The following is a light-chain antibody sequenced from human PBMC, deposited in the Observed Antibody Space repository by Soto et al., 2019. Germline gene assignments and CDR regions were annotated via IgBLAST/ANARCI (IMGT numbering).Light chain of an antibody. CDR1: QSISTY. CDR2: AAS. V-gene: IGKV1-39*01. CDR3: QQTYKTPLT. Sequence: DIKMTQSPSSLTASLGDRVTITFRASQSISTYLNWYQYKPGKAPKVLIYAASSLSSGVPSRFSGSGSGADFTLTISSLQPEDFATYYCQQTYKTPLTFGQGTKVDIK. J-gene: IGKJ1*01.